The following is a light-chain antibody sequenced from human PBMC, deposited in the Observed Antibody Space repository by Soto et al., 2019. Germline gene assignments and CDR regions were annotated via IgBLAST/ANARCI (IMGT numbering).Light chain of an antibody. Sequence: SSELTQPLSVSVALGQTARITCGGNNIGSKNVHWYQQKPGQAPVLVIYRDSNRPSGIPERFSGSNSGNTATLTISRAQAGDEADYYCQVWDISTVFGTGTKLTVL. V-gene: IGLV3-9*01. CDR1: NIGSKN. CDR3: QVWDISTV. CDR2: RDS. J-gene: IGLJ1*01.